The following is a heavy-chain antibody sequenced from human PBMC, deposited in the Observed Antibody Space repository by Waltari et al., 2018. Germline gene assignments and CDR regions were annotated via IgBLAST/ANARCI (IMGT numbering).Heavy chain of an antibody. V-gene: IGHV3-21*01. J-gene: IGHJ4*02. CDR2: ISVRSSYI. CDR1: GFTFSSYS. CDR3: ASELEPSLSPGY. D-gene: IGHD1-1*01. Sequence: EVQLVESGGGLVKPGGSLRLSCAASGFTFSSYSMNWVRQAPGKGLEWGSAISVRSSYIYYADSVKGGLTISRDNSKNKLYLQMNSLRAEDTAVDYCASELEPSLSPGYWGQGTLVTVSS.